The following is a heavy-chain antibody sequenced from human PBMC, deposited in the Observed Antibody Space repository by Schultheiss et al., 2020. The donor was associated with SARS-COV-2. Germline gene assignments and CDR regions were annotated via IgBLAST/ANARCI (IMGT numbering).Heavy chain of an antibody. D-gene: IGHD3-9*01. V-gene: IGHV3-48*03. J-gene: IGHJ6*02. CDR2: ISSTSNSI. CDR3: ARGSVTTPEEYYDILTGYYNYGMDV. CDR1: GFTFSIYE. Sequence: GESLKISCAASGFTFSIYEMSWVRQAPGKGLEWISYISSTSNSIYYADSVKGRFTISRDNAKNSLYLQMNNLRAEDTAVYYCARGSVTTPEEYYDILTGYYNYGMDVWGQGTTVTVSS.